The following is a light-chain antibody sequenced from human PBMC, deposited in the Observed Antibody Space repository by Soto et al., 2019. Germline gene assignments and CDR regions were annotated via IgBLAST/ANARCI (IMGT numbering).Light chain of an antibody. J-gene: IGLJ3*02. CDR1: SSDVGGYNY. V-gene: IGLV2-14*01. CDR2: EVS. Sequence: QSALTQPASVSGSPGQSITISCTGTSSDVGGYNYVSWYQQHPGKAPKLMIYEVSNRPSGVSNRFSGSKSGNTASLTISGLQAEDEAVYYCCSYAGGSSLVFGGGTKVTVL. CDR3: CSYAGGSSLV.